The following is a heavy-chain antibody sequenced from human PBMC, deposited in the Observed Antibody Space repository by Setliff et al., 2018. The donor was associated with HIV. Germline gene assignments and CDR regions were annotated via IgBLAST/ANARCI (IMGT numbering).Heavy chain of an antibody. Sequence: VKVSCKASGYTFTSYGITWVRQAPGQGLEWMGRIIFIFGTANYAQKFRGRVTITADKSTSTAYMELSSLRSEDTAVYYCARGPANGWSGHWGQGTLVTVSS. D-gene: IGHD6-19*01. CDR2: IIFIFGTA. V-gene: IGHV1-69*06. J-gene: IGHJ4*02. CDR1: GYTFTSYG. CDR3: ARGPANGWSGH.